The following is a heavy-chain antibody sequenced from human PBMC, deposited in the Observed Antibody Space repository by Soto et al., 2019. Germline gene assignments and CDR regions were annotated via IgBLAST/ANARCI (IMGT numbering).Heavy chain of an antibody. CDR1: GSSFSSYV. CDR3: AGVYYGGDSVNNF. Sequence: GGSLRLSCAGSGSSFSSYVFSWVRQAPGRGLEWVAATSYDGNNRYYADSVKGRFIISRDNSKNTLDLEMETPRPEDTAVYYCAGVYYGGDSVNNFWGQGTPVTVSS. J-gene: IGHJ4*02. V-gene: IGHV3-30-3*01. CDR2: TSYDGNNR. D-gene: IGHD2-21*02.